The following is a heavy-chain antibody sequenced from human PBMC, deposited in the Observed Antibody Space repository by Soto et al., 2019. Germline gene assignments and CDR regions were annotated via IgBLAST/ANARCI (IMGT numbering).Heavy chain of an antibody. V-gene: IGHV4-39*01. CDR1: GGSIYRSGYY. Sequence: SETLSLTWHCPGGSIYRSGYYWGWIRQPPGRGLEWIGNIDYNGVTYSNPSLKSRVTISRDTSKNQFSLKLTSVTAADTALYYCGKVLVGATGHTDSDSWGPGTLVTVSS. J-gene: IGHJ4*02. CDR2: IDYNGVT. D-gene: IGHD2-15*01. CDR3: GKVLVGATGHTDSDS.